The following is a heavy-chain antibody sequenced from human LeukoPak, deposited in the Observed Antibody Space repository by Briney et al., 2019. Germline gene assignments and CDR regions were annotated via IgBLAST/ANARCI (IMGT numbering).Heavy chain of an antibody. D-gene: IGHD3-22*01. CDR1: GFIFSDYY. V-gene: IGHV3-23*01. Sequence: GGSLRLSCAASGFIFSDYYMSWIRQAPGKGLEWVSAISSSGGSTHYADSVKGRFTISRDNSKNTLYLQMNSLRAEDTAVYYCAKRYYYDNSGLWDYWGQGTLVTVSS. J-gene: IGHJ4*02. CDR3: AKRYYYDNSGLWDY. CDR2: ISSSGGST.